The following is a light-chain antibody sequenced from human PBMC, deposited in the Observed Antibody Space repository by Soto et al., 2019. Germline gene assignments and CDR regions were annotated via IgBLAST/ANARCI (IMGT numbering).Light chain of an antibody. J-gene: IGKJ1*01. CDR1: QTINTY. CDR3: QQSFSSPRT. V-gene: IGKV1-39*01. Sequence: DIQMTQSPSSLSTSVGDRVTITCRASQTINTYLNWYQQKPGKAPSLLIYGASTLQSGVPSRFSGSGSGTHFTLIISPLQPEDFATYYCQQSFSSPRTFGQGTKVELK. CDR2: GAS.